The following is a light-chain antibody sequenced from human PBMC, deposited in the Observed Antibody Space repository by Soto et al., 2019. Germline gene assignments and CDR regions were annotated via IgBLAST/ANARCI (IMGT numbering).Light chain of an antibody. CDR3: QEYNSAPRT. Sequence: DIQMTQSPSSLSASVGDRVTITFRASQGISNYLAWFQQKPGKVPELLIYASSTLRSGVPSRFSGSGSGKNFTLTIGSLQPEDVAAYYCQEYNSAPRTFGQGTKLEIK. CDR1: QGISNY. V-gene: IGKV1-27*01. CDR2: ASS. J-gene: IGKJ2*01.